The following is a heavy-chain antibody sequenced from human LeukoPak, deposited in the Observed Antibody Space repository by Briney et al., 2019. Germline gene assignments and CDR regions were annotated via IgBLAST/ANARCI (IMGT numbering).Heavy chain of an antibody. J-gene: IGHJ4*02. CDR3: TTGLFGSWYGCDY. D-gene: IGHD6-13*01. Sequence: PGGSLRLSCTASGFTFGDYAMSWFRQAPGKGLEWVGFIRSKAYGGTTEYAASVKGRFTISRDDSKSIAYLQMNSLKTEDTAVYYCTTGLFGSWYGCDYWGQGTLVTVSS. CDR1: GFTFGDYA. CDR2: IRSKAYGGTT. V-gene: IGHV3-49*03.